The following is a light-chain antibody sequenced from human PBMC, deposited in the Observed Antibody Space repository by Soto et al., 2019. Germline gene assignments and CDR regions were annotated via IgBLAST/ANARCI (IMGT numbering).Light chain of an antibody. Sequence: ESVLTQSPGTLSWSPGERATLSCRASQSVSSSYLAWYQQKPGQAPRLLIYGASSRATGIPDRFSGSGSGTDYTLTITRLEPEDLAVYYCQQYGSSSWTLGKGTKVDIK. CDR1: QSVSSSY. V-gene: IGKV3-20*01. J-gene: IGKJ1*01. CDR3: QQYGSSSWT. CDR2: GAS.